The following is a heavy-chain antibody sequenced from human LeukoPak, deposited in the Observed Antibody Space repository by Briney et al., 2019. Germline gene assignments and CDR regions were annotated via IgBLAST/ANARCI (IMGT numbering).Heavy chain of an antibody. CDR3: ARVSVGYYYGSGSRYTDY. J-gene: IGHJ4*02. D-gene: IGHD3-10*01. Sequence: VASVKVSCKASGGTFSSYAISWVRQAPGQGLEWMGGIIPIFGTANYAQKFQGRVTITADESTSTAYMELSSLRSEDTAVYYCARVSVGYYYGSGSRYTDYWGQGTLVTVSS. CDR2: IIPIFGTA. V-gene: IGHV1-69*13. CDR1: GGTFSSYA.